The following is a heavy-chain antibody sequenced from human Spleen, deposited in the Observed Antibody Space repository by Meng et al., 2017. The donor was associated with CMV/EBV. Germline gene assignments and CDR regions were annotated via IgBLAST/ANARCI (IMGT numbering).Heavy chain of an antibody. D-gene: IGHD2-2*01. CDR3: ARRGREPYCSSTSCYPYYYYYGMDV. CDR1: GFTFSSYS. Sequence: GESLKISCAASGFTFSSYSMNWVRQAPGKGLEWVSSISSSSSYIYYADSVKGRFTISRDNAKNSLYLQMNSLRAEDTAVYYCARRGREPYCSSTSCYPYYYYYGMDVWGQGTTVTVSS. CDR2: ISSSSSYI. V-gene: IGHV3-21*01. J-gene: IGHJ6*02.